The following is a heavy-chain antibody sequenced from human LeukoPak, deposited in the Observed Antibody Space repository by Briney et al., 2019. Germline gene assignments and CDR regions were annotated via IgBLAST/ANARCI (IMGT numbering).Heavy chain of an antibody. CDR1: GFTFSSYS. Sequence: GGSLRLSCAASGFTFSSYSMSWVRQAPGKGLEWVSSISSSSSYIYYADSVKGRFTISRDNAKNTLYLQMNSLRAEDTAVYYCARARYSGSPDYWGQGTLVTVSS. V-gene: IGHV3-21*01. J-gene: IGHJ4*02. D-gene: IGHD1-26*01. CDR3: ARARYSGSPDY. CDR2: ISSSSSYI.